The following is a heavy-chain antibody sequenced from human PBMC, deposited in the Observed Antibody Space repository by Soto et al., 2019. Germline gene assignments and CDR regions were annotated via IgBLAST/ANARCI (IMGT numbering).Heavy chain of an antibody. V-gene: IGHV2-5*02. CDR2: IYWDDDK. Sequence: QITLKESGPTLVKATQTLTLTCTFSGFSLTTSGLAVGWIRQPPGKALEWLALIYWDDDKRYSPSLKTRLTITKDTSKNQVVLTMTNMDPADTATYYCAHTLRSASGSAEYFQDWGQGTLVTVSS. CDR3: AHTLRSASGSAEYFQD. J-gene: IGHJ1*01. D-gene: IGHD3-10*01. CDR1: GFSLTTSGLA.